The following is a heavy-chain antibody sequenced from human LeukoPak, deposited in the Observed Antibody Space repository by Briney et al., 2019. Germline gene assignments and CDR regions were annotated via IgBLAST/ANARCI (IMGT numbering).Heavy chain of an antibody. V-gene: IGHV3-48*03. Sequence: GGSLRLSCAASGFAFSAYEMNWVRQAPGKGLEWVSYISRTSGNTIYYADYVMGRFTVSRDNAKNSLYLQMNSLRAKDTAAYYCVRGGSSGYDFNAFDIWGQGTMVTVSS. CDR1: GFAFSAYE. D-gene: IGHD5-12*01. J-gene: IGHJ3*02. CDR3: VRGGSSGYDFNAFDI. CDR2: ISRTSGNTI.